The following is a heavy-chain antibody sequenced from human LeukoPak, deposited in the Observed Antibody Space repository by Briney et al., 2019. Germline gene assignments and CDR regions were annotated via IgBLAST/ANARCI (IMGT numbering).Heavy chain of an antibody. J-gene: IGHJ4*02. CDR2: ISSSSSYI. CDR1: GFTFSSYS. V-gene: IGHV3-21*01. D-gene: IGHD3-10*01. CDR3: ARVGGGYYPRYFDY. Sequence: PGGSLRLSCAASGFTFSSYSMNWVRQAPGKGLEWVSSISSSSSYIYYADSVKGRFTISRDNAKNSLYLQMNSLRAEDTAVYYCARVGGGYYPRYFDYWGQGTLVTVSS.